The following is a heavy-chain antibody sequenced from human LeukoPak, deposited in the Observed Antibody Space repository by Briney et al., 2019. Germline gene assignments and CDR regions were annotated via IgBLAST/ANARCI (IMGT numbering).Heavy chain of an antibody. Sequence: KTSETLSLTCTVSGGSISSYYWSWIRQPPGEGLEWIGYIYYSGSTNYNPSLKSRVTISLDTSKNQYSLELSSVTAADTAVYYCARVGKLDFWSGYPFFDYWGQGTLDTVSS. D-gene: IGHD3-3*01. CDR1: GGSISSYY. V-gene: IGHV4-59*01. CDR3: ARVGKLDFWSGYPFFDY. CDR2: IYYSGST. J-gene: IGHJ4*02.